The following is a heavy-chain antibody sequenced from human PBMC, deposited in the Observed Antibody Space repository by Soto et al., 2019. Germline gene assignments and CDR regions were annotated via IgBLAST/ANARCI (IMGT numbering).Heavy chain of an antibody. V-gene: IGHV4-59*01. Sequence: PSETLSLTCTFSGGSISSYYWSWIRQPPGKGLEWIGYIYYSGSTNYNPSLKSRVTISVDTSKNQFSLKLSSVTAADTAVYYCARDYGIAVAGASKFYTWGQGTLVTVSS. CDR1: GGSISSYY. J-gene: IGHJ5*02. D-gene: IGHD6-19*01. CDR3: ARDYGIAVAGASKFYT. CDR2: IYYSGST.